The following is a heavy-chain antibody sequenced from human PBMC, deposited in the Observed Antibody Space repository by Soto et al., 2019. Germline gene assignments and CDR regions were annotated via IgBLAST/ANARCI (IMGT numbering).Heavy chain of an antibody. Sequence: HPGGSLRLSCAASGFTFSSYGMHWVRQAPGKGLEWVAVISYDGSNKYYADSVKGRFTISRDNSKNTLYLQMNSLRAEDTAVYYCAKGPRSFEYSSSWYADYWGQGTLVTVSS. J-gene: IGHJ4*02. V-gene: IGHV3-30*18. CDR3: AKGPRSFEYSSSWYADY. CDR2: ISYDGSNK. CDR1: GFTFSSYG. D-gene: IGHD6-13*01.